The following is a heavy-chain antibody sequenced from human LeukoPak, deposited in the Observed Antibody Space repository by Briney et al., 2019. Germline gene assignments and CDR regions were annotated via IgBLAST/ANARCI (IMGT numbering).Heavy chain of an antibody. V-gene: IGHV3-30*03. CDR2: ISYDGSNK. Sequence: GGSLRPSCAASGFTFSNYGMHWVRQAPGKGLEWMTLISYDGSNKYYADSVKGRFTISRDNSKNTLYLQMNSLRAEYTAVYYCARSITAITMIPWGQGTLVTVSS. CDR1: GFTFSNYG. J-gene: IGHJ5*02. CDR3: ARSITAITMIP. D-gene: IGHD3-22*01.